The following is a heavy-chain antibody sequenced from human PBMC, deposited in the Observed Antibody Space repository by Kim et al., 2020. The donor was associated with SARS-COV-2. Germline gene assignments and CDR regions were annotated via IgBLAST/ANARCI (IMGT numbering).Heavy chain of an antibody. Sequence: GGSLRLSCTASGFTFGDYAMSWFRQAPGKGLEWVGFIRSKAYGGTTEYAASVKGRFTISRDDSKSIAYLQMNSLKTEDTAVYYCTRHYCSSTSCSRGYFDYWGQGTLVTVSS. V-gene: IGHV3-49*03. J-gene: IGHJ4*02. D-gene: IGHD2-2*01. CDR3: TRHYCSSTSCSRGYFDY. CDR2: IRSKAYGGTT. CDR1: GFTFGDYA.